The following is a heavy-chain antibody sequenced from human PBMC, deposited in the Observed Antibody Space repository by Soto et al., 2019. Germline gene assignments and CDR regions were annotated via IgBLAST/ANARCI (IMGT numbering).Heavy chain of an antibody. V-gene: IGHV3-15*01. Sequence: EVQLVESGGGLVKPGGSLRLSCAASGFTFSDAWMSWVRQAPGKGLEWLGRIKRKGEGGSTDDGAPAKGRFTISRDDSKNMLYLQMNSLKTADTAMYYCTTKRGEWYYFDHWGQGTLVTVSS. CDR1: GFTFSDAW. CDR3: TTKRGEWYYFDH. J-gene: IGHJ4*02. CDR2: IKRKGEGGST. D-gene: IGHD3-16*01.